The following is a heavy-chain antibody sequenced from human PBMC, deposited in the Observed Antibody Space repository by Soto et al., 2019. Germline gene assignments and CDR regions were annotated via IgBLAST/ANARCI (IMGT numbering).Heavy chain of an antibody. CDR3: ARDVGYCSGGSCYEGQAFDI. D-gene: IGHD2-15*01. CDR2: IYYSGST. V-gene: IGHV4-31*03. J-gene: IGHJ3*02. CDR1: GGSISSGGYY. Sequence: SETLSLTCTVSGGSISSGGYYWSWIRQHPGKGLEWIGYIYYSGSTYYNPSLKSRVTISVDTSKNQFSLKLSSVTAADTAVYYCARDVGYCSGGSCYEGQAFDIWGQGTMVTVSS.